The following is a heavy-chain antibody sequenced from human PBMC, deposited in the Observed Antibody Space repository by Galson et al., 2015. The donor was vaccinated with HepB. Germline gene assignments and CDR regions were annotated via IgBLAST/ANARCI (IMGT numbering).Heavy chain of an antibody. CDR3: VKDRDGGGFYVFHY. V-gene: IGHV3-9*01. J-gene: IGHJ4*02. CDR1: GFTFDDYA. CDR2: ISWNSGFI. Sequence: SLRLSCAASGFTFDDYAMHWVRQAPGKGLEWVSGISWNSGFIDYADSVKGRFTISRDNARNSVYLQLNSLRPEDTALYYCVKDRDGGGFYVFHYWGQGTLVTVSS. D-gene: IGHD1-26*01.